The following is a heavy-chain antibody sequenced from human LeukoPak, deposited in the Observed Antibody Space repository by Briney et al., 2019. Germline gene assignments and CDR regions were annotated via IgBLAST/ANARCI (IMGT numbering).Heavy chain of an antibody. V-gene: IGHV3-66*01. J-gene: IGHJ4*02. D-gene: IGHD5-18*01. CDR1: GFTVSSNY. Sequence: GESLKISCAASGFTVSSNYMSWVRQAPGKGLEWVSLIYSGGRIFYADSVKGRFIISTDNSKNTLYLQMNSLRAEDTAVYYCASGYSYGKVDYWGQGTLVTVSS. CDR2: IYSGGRI. CDR3: ASGYSYGKVDY.